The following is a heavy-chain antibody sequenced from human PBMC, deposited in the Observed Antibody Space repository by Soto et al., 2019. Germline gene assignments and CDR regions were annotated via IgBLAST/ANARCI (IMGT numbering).Heavy chain of an antibody. V-gene: IGHV3-23*01. D-gene: IGHD2-15*01. Sequence: PGGSLRLSCAASGFTFNTYAMNWVRQAPGKGLEWVSAISGTGGSTYYAGSVKGRFTISRDNSKNTLYLQMNSLRAEDTAVYYCVKGLVVVADPPDYWGQGTLVTVSS. CDR3: VKGLVVVADPPDY. CDR2: ISGTGGST. CDR1: GFTFNTYA. J-gene: IGHJ4*02.